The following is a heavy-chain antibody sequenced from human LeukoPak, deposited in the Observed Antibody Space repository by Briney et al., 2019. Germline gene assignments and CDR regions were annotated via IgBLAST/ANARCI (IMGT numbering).Heavy chain of an antibody. CDR3: VADTAGDLAF. CDR2: ILANSRAI. D-gene: IGHD3-10*01. Sequence: GRSLRLSCVTSGFPFNKYAFHWVRQAPGKGLEWVSGILANSRAIGYGDSVKGRFTISRDDATNSPYLQMNNLRVEDTALYYCVADTAGDLAFWGQGSLVIVSS. V-gene: IGHV3-9*01. J-gene: IGHJ4*02. CDR1: GFPFNKYA.